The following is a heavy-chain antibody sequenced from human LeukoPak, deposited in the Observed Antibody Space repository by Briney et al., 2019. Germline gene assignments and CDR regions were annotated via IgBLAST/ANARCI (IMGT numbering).Heavy chain of an antibody. V-gene: IGHV4-39*07. Sequence: SETLSLTCTVSGGSISSSSYYWGWIRQPPGKGLEWIGSIYYSGSTYYNPSLKSRVTISVDTSKNQFSLKLSSVTAADTAVYYCARGPRGFGPDWGQGTLVTVSS. CDR3: ARGPRGFGPD. CDR1: GGSISSSSYY. CDR2: IYYSGST. D-gene: IGHD3-10*01. J-gene: IGHJ4*02.